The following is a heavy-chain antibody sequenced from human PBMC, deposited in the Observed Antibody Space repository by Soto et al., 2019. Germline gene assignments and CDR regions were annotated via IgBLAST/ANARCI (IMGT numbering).Heavy chain of an antibody. V-gene: IGHV4-59*01. J-gene: IGHJ6*02. Sequence: PSETLSLTCTVSGGSISSYHWSWIRQPPGKGLEWIGYIYYSGSTNYNPSLKSRVTISVDTSKNQFSLKLSSVTAADTAVYYCARGRGSGSSFYYYGMDVWGQGTTVTVSS. CDR2: IYYSGST. CDR3: ARGRGSGSSFYYYGMDV. D-gene: IGHD3-10*01. CDR1: GGSISSYH.